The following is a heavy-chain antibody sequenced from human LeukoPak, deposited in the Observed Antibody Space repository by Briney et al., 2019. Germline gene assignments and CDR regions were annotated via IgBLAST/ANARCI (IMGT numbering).Heavy chain of an antibody. CDR3: ARKGRGPYGSVNGYFDY. V-gene: IGHV4-38-2*02. CDR2: IYHTGTT. J-gene: IGHJ4*02. CDR1: GNSISSGYY. D-gene: IGHD3-10*01. Sequence: SETLSLTCTVSGNSISSGYYWGWIRQPPGKGLEWIGIIYHTGTTYYNSSLKSRVTISVDTSKNQFSLKLNFVTAADTAVYYCARKGRGPYGSVNGYFDYWGQGTLVTVSS.